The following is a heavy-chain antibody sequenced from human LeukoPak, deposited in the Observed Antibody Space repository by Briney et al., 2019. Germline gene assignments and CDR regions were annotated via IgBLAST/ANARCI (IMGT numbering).Heavy chain of an antibody. Sequence: GGSLRLSCAASGFTFSTYAMSWVRQAPGKGLEWVSTISGSGANTYYADSVRGRFTISRDNSKNTLYLHMNSLRAEDTAVYYCARDGVAGGYYFDYWGQGTLVTVSS. CDR1: GFTFSTYA. J-gene: IGHJ4*02. D-gene: IGHD6-19*01. CDR3: ARDGVAGGYYFDY. CDR2: ISGSGANT. V-gene: IGHV3-23*01.